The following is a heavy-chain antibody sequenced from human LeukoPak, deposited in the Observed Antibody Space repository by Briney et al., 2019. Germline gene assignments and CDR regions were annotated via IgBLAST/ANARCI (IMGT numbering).Heavy chain of an antibody. CDR3: ARVDVVVPAAMPDYYYMDV. CDR2: IYYSGST. D-gene: IGHD2-2*01. Sequence: SETLSLTCTVSGVSISSYYWSWVRQPPGKGLEWIGYIYYSGSTNYNPSLKSRVTISVDTSKNQFSRKLRAVTAADTAVYYCARVDVVVPAAMPDYYYMDVWGKGTTVTVSS. V-gene: IGHV4-59*01. CDR1: GVSISSYY. J-gene: IGHJ6*03.